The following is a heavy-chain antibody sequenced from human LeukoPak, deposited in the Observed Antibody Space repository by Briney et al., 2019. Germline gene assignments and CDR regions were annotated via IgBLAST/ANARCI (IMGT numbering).Heavy chain of an antibody. CDR1: GYTFTSYG. CDR2: ISAYNGNT. Sequence: ASVKVSCKASGYTFTSYGISWVRQAPGQGLEWMGWISAYNGNTNYAQKLQGRVTMTTDTSTSTAYMELSSLRSEDTAVYYCAKGDGDYFYYYYMDVWGKGTTVTISS. CDR3: AKGDGDYFYYYYMDV. J-gene: IGHJ6*03. D-gene: IGHD4-17*01. V-gene: IGHV1-18*01.